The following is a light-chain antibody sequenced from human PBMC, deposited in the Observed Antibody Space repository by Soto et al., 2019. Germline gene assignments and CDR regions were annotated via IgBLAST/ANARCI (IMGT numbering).Light chain of an antibody. V-gene: IGKV3-20*01. CDR3: QQYGSSPLT. J-gene: IGKJ4*01. CDR1: ESVSDNY. Sequence: EIVLTQSPGTLSLSPGEGATLSCRASESVSDNYLAWYQQRSGQAPRLVIYGASSRASAVPDRFSGSGSGADFTLTISRLEPEDFAVYYCQQYGSSPLTFGGGTKVDIK. CDR2: GAS.